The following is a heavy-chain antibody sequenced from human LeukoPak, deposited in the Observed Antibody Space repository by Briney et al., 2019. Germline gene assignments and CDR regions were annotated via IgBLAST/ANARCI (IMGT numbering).Heavy chain of an antibody. CDR2: INAGNGNT. D-gene: IGHD1-26*01. J-gene: IGHJ4*02. CDR3: ATAGPLVGAANYYFDY. Sequence: ASVKVSCKASGYTFTSYAMHWVRQAPGQRLEWMGWINAGNGNTKYSQKFQGRVTITRDTSASTAYMELSSLRSEDTAVYYCATAGPLVGAANYYFDYWGQGTLVTVSS. V-gene: IGHV1-3*01. CDR1: GYTFTSYA.